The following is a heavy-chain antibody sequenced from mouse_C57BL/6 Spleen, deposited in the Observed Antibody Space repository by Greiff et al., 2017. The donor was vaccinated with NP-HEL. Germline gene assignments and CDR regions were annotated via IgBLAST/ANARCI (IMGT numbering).Heavy chain of an antibody. D-gene: IGHD1-1*01. CDR3: ARDLYGSSYDAMDY. CDR2: LSDGGSYT. CDR1: GFTFSSYA. J-gene: IGHJ4*01. V-gene: IGHV5-4*01. Sequence: EVKLMESGGGLVKPGGSLELSCAASGFTFSSYAMSWVRQTPEKRLEWVATLSDGGSYTYYPDNVKGRFTISRDNAKNNLYLQMSHLKSEDTAMYYCARDLYGSSYDAMDYWGQGTSVTVSS.